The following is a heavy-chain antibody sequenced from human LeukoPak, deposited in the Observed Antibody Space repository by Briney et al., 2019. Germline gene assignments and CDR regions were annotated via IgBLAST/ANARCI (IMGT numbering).Heavy chain of an antibody. V-gene: IGHV4-61*02. D-gene: IGHD4-17*01. CDR3: ARDHHDYGDYLYYYYGMDV. CDR2: IYTSGST. Sequence: SQTLSLTCTVSGGSISSGSYYWSWIRQPAGKGLEWIGRIYTSGSTNYNPSLKSRVTISVDTSKNQFSLKLSSVTAADTAVYYCARDHHDYGDYLYYYYGMDVWGQGTTVTVSS. CDR1: GGSISSGSYY. J-gene: IGHJ6*02.